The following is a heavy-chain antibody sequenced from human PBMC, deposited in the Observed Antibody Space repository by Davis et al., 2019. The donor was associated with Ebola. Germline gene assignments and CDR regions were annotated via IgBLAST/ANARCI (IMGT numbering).Heavy chain of an antibody. D-gene: IGHD5-12*01. CDR2: IYYRGST. CDR1: GGSVSNYY. V-gene: IGHV4-59*02. CDR3: AGGGYGTSCDY. Sequence: SETLSLTCTVSGGSVSNYYWSWIRQPPGKGLEWIGYIYYRGSTNYNPSLKSRVTISVDTSKNQFSLKLSSVTAADTAVYYCAGGGYGTSCDYWGQGTLVTVSS. J-gene: IGHJ4*02.